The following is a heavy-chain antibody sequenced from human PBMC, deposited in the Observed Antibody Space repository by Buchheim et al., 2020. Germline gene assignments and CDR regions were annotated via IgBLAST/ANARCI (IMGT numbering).Heavy chain of an antibody. CDR1: GGTFSDYY. CDR3: ASDFSTFVGASDY. D-gene: IGHD1-26*01. J-gene: IGHJ4*02. CDR2: IIPILGTA. Sequence: QVQLVQSGAEVKKPESSVRVSCKTSGGTFSDYYISWVRQAPGQGLEWMGGIIPILGTAKYAQKFQGTVPFTADRSTSTAYMELSSLKSEDTAVYYCASDFSTFVGASDYWGQGTL. V-gene: IGHV1-69*06.